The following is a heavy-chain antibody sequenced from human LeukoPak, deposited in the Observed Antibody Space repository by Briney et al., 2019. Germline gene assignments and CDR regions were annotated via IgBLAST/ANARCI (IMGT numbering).Heavy chain of an antibody. V-gene: IGHV4-59*12. D-gene: IGHD3-3*01. CDR3: ASRNFGVVTD. Sequence: GSLRLSCAASGFTFSSYEMNWVRQAPGKGLEWIGYIYYSGSTNYNPSLKSRVTISVDTSKNQFSLKLSSVTAADTAVYYCASRNFGVVTDWGQGTLVTVSS. CDR2: IYYSGST. J-gene: IGHJ4*02. CDR1: GFTFSSYE.